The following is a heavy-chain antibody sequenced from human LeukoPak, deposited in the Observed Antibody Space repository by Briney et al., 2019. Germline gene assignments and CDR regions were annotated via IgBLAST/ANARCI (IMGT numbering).Heavy chain of an antibody. V-gene: IGHV3-30*03. CDR2: ISYDGSNK. Sequence: GGSLRLSCAASGFTFSGYSMHWVRQAPGKGLEWVAVISYDGSNKYYADSVKGRFTISRDNSKNTLYLQMNSLRAEDTAVYYCARDPGDCTNGVCYFYFQHWGQGTLVTVSS. J-gene: IGHJ1*01. D-gene: IGHD2-8*01. CDR3: ARDPGDCTNGVCYFYFQH. CDR1: GFTFSGYS.